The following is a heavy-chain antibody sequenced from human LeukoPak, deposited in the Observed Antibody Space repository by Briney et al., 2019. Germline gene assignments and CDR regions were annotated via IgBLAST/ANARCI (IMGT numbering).Heavy chain of an antibody. V-gene: IGHV3-30*18. CDR1: GFTFSSYG. Sequence: PGGSLRLSCAASGFTFSSYGMHWVRQAPGKGLEWVAVISYDGSNKYYADSVKGRFTISRDNSKNTLYLRMNSLRAEDTAVYYCAKEGHYDFWSGFRVFDYWGQGTLVTVSS. D-gene: IGHD3-3*01. J-gene: IGHJ4*02. CDR2: ISYDGSNK. CDR3: AKEGHYDFWSGFRVFDY.